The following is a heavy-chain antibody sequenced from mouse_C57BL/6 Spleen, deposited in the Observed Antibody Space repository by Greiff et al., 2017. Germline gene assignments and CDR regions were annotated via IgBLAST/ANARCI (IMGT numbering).Heavy chain of an antibody. CDR3: ARGGITTVGDY. CDR2: IYPGDGDT. CDR1: GYAFSSSW. Sequence: VKLQESGPELVKPGASVKISCKASGYAFSSSWMNWVKQRPGKGLEWIGRIYPGDGDTNYNGKFKGKATLTADKSSSTAYMQRSSLTSEDAAVYFCARGGITTVGDYWGQGTTLTVSS. D-gene: IGHD1-1*01. J-gene: IGHJ2*01. V-gene: IGHV1-82*01.